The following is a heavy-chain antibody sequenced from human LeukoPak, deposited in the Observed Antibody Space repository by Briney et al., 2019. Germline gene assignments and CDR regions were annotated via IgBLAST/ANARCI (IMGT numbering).Heavy chain of an antibody. D-gene: IGHD6-13*01. CDR2: IYPGDSDT. V-gene: IGHV5-51*01. Sequence: GESLKISCKGSGYSFTSYWIGWVRQMPGKGLEWMGIIYPGDSDTRHSPSFQGQVTISADKSINTAYLQWSSLKASDTAMYYCARVYSSSWFDYFDYWGQGTLVTVSS. CDR3: ARVYSSSWFDYFDY. J-gene: IGHJ4*02. CDR1: GYSFTSYW.